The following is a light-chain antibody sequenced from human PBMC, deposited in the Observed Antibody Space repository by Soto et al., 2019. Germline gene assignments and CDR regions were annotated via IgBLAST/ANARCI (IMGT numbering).Light chain of an antibody. J-gene: IGKJ1*01. Sequence: DIQMTQSPSSLSASVGDRVTITCRANQTISIYLNWYQQKPGKPPKLLIYTASSLQGGVQSRFGGSGPGTDFTLTISSLQPEDFANYYCQQSDSSHWTFGQGTKVGIK. V-gene: IGKV1-39*01. CDR3: QQSDSSHWT. CDR2: TAS. CDR1: QTISIY.